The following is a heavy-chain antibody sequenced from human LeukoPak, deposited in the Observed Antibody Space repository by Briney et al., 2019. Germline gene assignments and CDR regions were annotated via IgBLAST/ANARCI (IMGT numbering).Heavy chain of an antibody. CDR2: IYYSGST. CDR1: GGSISSSSYY. CDR3: ATQTLRL. D-gene: IGHD4-17*01. Sequence: TLSLTCTVSGGSISSSSYYWGWLRQPPGKGLEWIGSIYYSGSTFYNPSLKSRVTISVDTSKNQFSLKLTSVTAADTAVYYCATQTLRLWGQGTLVTVSS. V-gene: IGHV4-39*01. J-gene: IGHJ4*02.